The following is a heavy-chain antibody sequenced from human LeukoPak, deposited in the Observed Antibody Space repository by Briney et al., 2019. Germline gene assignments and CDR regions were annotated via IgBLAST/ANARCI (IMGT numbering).Heavy chain of an antibody. CDR1: GYKFTIYW. CDR3: VRGGSSYYFDY. V-gene: IGHV5-51*01. Sequence: GESLKISCKGSGYKFTIYWIGWVRQVPGKGLEWMGIIYPGDSDTRYSPSFQGQVNMSVDKSISTAYLQWSSLKASDTAMYYCVRGGSSYYFDYWGQGTLVTVSS. J-gene: IGHJ4*02. D-gene: IGHD3-16*01. CDR2: IYPGDSDT.